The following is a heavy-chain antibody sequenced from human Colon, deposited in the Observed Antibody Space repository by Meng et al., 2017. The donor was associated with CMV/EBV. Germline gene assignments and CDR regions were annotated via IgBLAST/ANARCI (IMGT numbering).Heavy chain of an antibody. CDR3: AKAGGYQLLLEGNWFDP. CDR2: MRYDGTKK. J-gene: IGHJ5*02. V-gene: IGHV3-30*02. D-gene: IGHD2-2*01. CDR1: GFIFRSYG. Sequence: GGSLRLSCAASGFIFRSYGMNWVRQAPGKGLEWVAFMRYDGTKKYYADSVRGRFTISRDNSKSILFLQMNSLRVEDTAVYYCAKAGGYQLLLEGNWFDPWGQGTLVTVSS.